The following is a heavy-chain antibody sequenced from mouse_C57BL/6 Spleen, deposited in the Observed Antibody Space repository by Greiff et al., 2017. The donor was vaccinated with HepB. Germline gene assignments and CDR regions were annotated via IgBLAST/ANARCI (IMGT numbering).Heavy chain of an antibody. D-gene: IGHD2-2*01. CDR1: GYTFTSYW. J-gene: IGHJ2*01. CDR3: ARWGVTTCFDY. Sequence: VQLQQPGAELVMPGASVKLSCKASGYTFTSYWMHWVKQRPGQGLEWIGEIDPSDSYTNYNQKFKGKSTLTVDKSSSTAYMQLSSLTSEDSAVYYCARWGVTTCFDYWGQGTTLTVSS. V-gene: IGHV1-69*01. CDR2: IDPSDSYT.